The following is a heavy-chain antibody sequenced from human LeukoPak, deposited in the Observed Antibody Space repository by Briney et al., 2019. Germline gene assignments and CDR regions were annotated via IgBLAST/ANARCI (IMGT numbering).Heavy chain of an antibody. J-gene: IGHJ4*02. CDR2: IIPIFGTA. CDR3: ARSYYYDSSGYPPPGPYYFDY. Sequence: SVKVSCKASGGTFSSYAISWVRQAPGQGLEWMGGIIPIFGTANYAQKFQGRVTITADESTSTAYMELSSLRSEDTAVYYCARSYYYDSSGYPPPGPYYFDYWGQGTLVTVSS. CDR1: GGTFSSYA. V-gene: IGHV1-69*13. D-gene: IGHD3-22*01.